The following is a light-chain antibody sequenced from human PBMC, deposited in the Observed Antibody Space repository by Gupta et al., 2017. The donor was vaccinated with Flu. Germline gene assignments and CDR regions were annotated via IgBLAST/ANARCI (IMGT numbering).Light chain of an antibody. Sequence: DVVMTQSPLSLSVTLGQPASISCRSSQSLVFNDGNTYLSWFQQRPGQSPRRLIYKVSNRDSGVPDRFSGSGSGTXFTLKIXRVEAGDIGVYYCMQGEYWMSTFGXGTKMEIK. J-gene: IGKJ2*01. CDR2: KVS. CDR3: MQGEYWMST. CDR1: QSLVFNDGNTY. V-gene: IGKV2-30*01.